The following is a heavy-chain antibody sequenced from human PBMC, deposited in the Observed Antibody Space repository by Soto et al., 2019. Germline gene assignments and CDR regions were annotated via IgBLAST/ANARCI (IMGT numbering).Heavy chain of an antibody. D-gene: IGHD1-1*01. CDR3: ARGVPSTWYDRGGWLDP. V-gene: IGHV4-4*02. Sequence: QVQLQESGPGLVKPSVTLSLTCAVSGASISGNDWWTWIRQPPGKGLEWIGEIYHGVSFNYNPSLKSRLTMSVDKSKNQFSLTLTSVTAADTAVYYCARGVPSTWYDRGGWLDPWGQGTLVTVSS. J-gene: IGHJ5*02. CDR1: GASISGNDW. CDR2: IYHGVSF.